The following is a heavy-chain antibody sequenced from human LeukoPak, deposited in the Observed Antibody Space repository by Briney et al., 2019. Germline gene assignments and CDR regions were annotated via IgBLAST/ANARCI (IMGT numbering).Heavy chain of an antibody. CDR2: ISSTGAYI. Sequence: GGSLRLSCATSGFIFSSDSMIWVRQAPGKGLEWVSSISSTGAYIYYADSLKGRFTISRDNAKNSLYLQMNSLRADDTAVYYCAGGLAAAGTRGPYWGQGTLVTVSS. J-gene: IGHJ4*02. V-gene: IGHV3-21*01. CDR1: GFIFSSDS. D-gene: IGHD6-13*01. CDR3: AGGLAAAGTRGPY.